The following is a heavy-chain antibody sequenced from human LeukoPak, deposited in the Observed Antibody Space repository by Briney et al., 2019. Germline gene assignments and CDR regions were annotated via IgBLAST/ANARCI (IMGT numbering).Heavy chain of an antibody. V-gene: IGHV3-23*01. CDR2: ITGGGDTT. CDR3: ARAKGSSGYYQLPIDY. CDR1: GFTVSSNY. Sequence: GGSLRLSCAASGFTVSSNYMSWVRQAPGKGLEWVSGITGGGDTTHHADSVKGRFTIFRDNSKNTLFLQMNSLRVEDTALYYCARAKGSSGYYQLPIDYWGQGILVTVSS. J-gene: IGHJ4*02. D-gene: IGHD3-22*01.